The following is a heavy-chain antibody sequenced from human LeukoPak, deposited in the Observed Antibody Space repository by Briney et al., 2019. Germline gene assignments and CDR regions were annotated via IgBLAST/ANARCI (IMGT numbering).Heavy chain of an antibody. CDR2: ISGSGGST. D-gene: IGHD1-26*01. Sequence: ASVKVSCKVSGYTLTELSMHWVRQAPGKGLEWASAISGSGGSTYYADSVKGRFTISRDNSKNTLYLQMNSLRAEDTAVYYCAKDFRGGSYGDYFDYWGQGTLVTVSS. V-gene: IGHV3-23*01. CDR3: AKDFRGGSYGDYFDY. CDR1: GYTLTELS. J-gene: IGHJ4*02.